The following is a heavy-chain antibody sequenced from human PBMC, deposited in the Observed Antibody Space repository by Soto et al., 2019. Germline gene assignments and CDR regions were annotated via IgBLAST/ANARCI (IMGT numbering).Heavy chain of an antibody. CDR3: ARSPRSISTGGIAF. V-gene: IGHV4-4*02. J-gene: IGHJ4*01. CDR1: GGSISSTNL. Sequence: PSETLSLTCAVSGGSISSTNLWTWVRQPPGKGLEWIGEIYHTGSTTFNPSLKSRVTISVDKSKNHFSLKVSSVTAADTAVYFCARSPRSISTGGIAFGGQGTWVTVSP. D-gene: IGHD1-1*01. CDR2: IYHTGST.